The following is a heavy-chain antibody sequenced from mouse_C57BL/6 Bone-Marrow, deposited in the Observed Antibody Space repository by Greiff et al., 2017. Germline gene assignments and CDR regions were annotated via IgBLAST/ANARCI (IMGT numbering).Heavy chain of an antibody. CDR3: ARRDYGYEGFAY. D-gene: IGHD2-2*01. CDR1: GYTFTSYW. Sequence: QVQLQQPGAELVRPGSSVKLSCKASGYTFTSYWMDWVKQRPGQGLEWIGNIYPSASESHYNQKVKDKATLTVDKSSSTGYMQLSSLTSEDSAVYYCARRDYGYEGFAYWGQGTLVTVAA. CDR2: IYPSASES. J-gene: IGHJ3*01. V-gene: IGHV1-61*01.